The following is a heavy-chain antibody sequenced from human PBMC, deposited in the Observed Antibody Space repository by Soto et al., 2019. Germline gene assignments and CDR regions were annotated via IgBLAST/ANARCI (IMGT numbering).Heavy chain of an antibody. CDR2: ISSSSYI. CDR1: GFTFSSYS. D-gene: IGHD2-21*02. J-gene: IGHJ4*02. V-gene: IGHV3-21*01. Sequence: GGSLRLSCAASGFTFSSYSMNWVRQAPGKGLEWVSSISSSSYIYYADSVKGRFTISRDNAKNSLYLQMNSLRAEDTAVYYCARDSGGNSVFNYWGQGTLVTVSS. CDR3: ARDSGGNSVFNY.